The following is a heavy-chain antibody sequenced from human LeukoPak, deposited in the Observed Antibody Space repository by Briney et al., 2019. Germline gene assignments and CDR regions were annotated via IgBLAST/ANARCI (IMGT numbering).Heavy chain of an antibody. Sequence: PGGSLRLSCAASGFTFSSYGMHWVRQAPGMGLEWVAVISYDGSNKYYADSVKGRFTISRDNSKNTLYLQMNSLRAEDTAVYYCAKGGYSGYDVWGQGTLVTVSS. D-gene: IGHD5-12*01. CDR3: AKGGYSGYDV. V-gene: IGHV3-30*18. CDR2: ISYDGSNK. CDR1: GFTFSSYG. J-gene: IGHJ4*02.